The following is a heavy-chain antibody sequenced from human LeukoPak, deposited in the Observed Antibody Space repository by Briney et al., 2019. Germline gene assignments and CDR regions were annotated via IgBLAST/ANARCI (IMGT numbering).Heavy chain of an antibody. D-gene: IGHD5-18*01. V-gene: IGHV3-53*01. J-gene: IGHJ4*02. CDR2: MYTGGST. CDR3: ARYSYSYYFDY. Sequence: GGSLRLSCAASGFTVSSNYMSWVRQAPGKGLEWVSVMYTGGSTYYADSVKGRFTIPRDTSKNTLYLQMNSLRAEDTAMYYCARYSYSYYFDYWGQGTLVTVSS. CDR1: GFTVSSNY.